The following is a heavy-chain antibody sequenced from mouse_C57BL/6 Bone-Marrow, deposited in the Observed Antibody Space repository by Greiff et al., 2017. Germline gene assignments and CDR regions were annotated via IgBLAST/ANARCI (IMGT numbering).Heavy chain of an antibody. J-gene: IGHJ3*01. V-gene: IGHV1-81*01. Sequence: QVQLQQSGAELARPGASVKLSCKASGYTFTSYGISWVKQRTGQGLEWIGEIYPRSGNTYYNEKFKGKATLTADKSSSTAYMELRSLTSEDSAVYFCARRNLTIAYWGQGTLVTVSA. CDR3: ARRNLTIAY. CDR1: GYTFTSYG. CDR2: IYPRSGNT.